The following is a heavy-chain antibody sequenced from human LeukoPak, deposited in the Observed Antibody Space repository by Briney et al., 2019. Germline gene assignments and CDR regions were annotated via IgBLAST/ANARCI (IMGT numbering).Heavy chain of an antibody. Sequence: ASVKLSCKASKYTFTAYYMHWVRQAPGQGLEWIGWINTNIGDTNYAQNLKGRVTMTRDTSISTTYMELGRLRSDDTALYYCGRDYGVGYGMVVWGQGTTVTVSS. CDR3: GRDYGVGYGMVV. CDR1: KYTFTAYY. D-gene: IGHD2-8*01. V-gene: IGHV1-2*02. J-gene: IGHJ6*02. CDR2: INTNIGDT.